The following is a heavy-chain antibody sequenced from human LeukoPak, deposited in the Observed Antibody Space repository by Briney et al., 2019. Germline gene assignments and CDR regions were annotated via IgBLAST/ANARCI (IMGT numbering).Heavy chain of an antibody. J-gene: IGHJ6*03. Sequence: ASVKVSCKASGYTFTSYGISWVRQAPGQGLEWMGWISAYNGNTNYAQKLQGRVTMTTDTSTSTAYMELRSLRSDDTAVYYCARWSERGMVRGVIITGDYYMDVWGKGTTVTVSS. CDR3: ARWSERGMVRGVIITGDYYMDV. V-gene: IGHV1-18*01. CDR2: ISAYNGNT. D-gene: IGHD3-10*01. CDR1: GYTFTSYG.